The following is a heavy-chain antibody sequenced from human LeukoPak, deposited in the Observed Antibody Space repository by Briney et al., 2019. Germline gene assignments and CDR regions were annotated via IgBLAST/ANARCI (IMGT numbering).Heavy chain of an antibody. V-gene: IGHV3-53*05. CDR2: IYSGGST. Sequence: PGGSLRLSCAASGFTVSSNYMSWVRQARGKGLEWVSVIYSGGSTYYADSVKGRFTISRDNSKNTLYLQMNSLRAEDTAVYYCAKDGANVLLWFGDIGGFDYWGQGTLVTVSS. CDR3: AKDGANVLLWFGDIGGFDY. J-gene: IGHJ4*02. D-gene: IGHD3-10*01. CDR1: GFTVSSNY.